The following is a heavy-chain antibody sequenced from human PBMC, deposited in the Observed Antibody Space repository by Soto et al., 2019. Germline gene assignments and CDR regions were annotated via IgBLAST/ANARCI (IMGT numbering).Heavy chain of an antibody. D-gene: IGHD3-3*01. CDR2: TYYRSKWYY. V-gene: IGHV6-1*01. CDR1: GDNVSSNTGA. J-gene: IGHJ4*02. CDR3: ERQDLQYHNLWSGYLSFDS. Sequence: SQTLSLTCAISGDNVSSNTGAWNWIRQSPSRGLEWLGRTYYRSKWYYDYAVSVKSRITINPDTSKNQFSLQLKSVTPEDTAVYYCERQDLQYHNLWSGYLSFDSWGQGTLVTVSS.